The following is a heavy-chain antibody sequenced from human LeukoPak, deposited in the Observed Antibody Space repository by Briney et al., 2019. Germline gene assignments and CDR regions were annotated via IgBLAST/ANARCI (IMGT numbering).Heavy chain of an antibody. V-gene: IGHV4-4*02. D-gene: IGHD5/OR15-5a*01. CDR1: SGGISTSHW. CDR2: IYGSGNT. J-gene: IGHJ4*02. CDR3: ATKLSTGPHYFDY. Sequence: SETLSLTCTVSSGGISTSHWLSWVRQPPGKGLEWIGEIYGSGNTNYNPSLKSRVTMSVDKTRIHLSLKLHSVTAADTAVYYCATKLSTGPHYFDYWGQGILVTVSS.